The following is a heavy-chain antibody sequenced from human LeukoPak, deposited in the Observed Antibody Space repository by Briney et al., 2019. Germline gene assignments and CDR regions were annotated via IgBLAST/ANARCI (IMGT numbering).Heavy chain of an antibody. D-gene: IGHD2-2*01. CDR1: GGSFSGYY. CDR3: ARGRRQGYCSSTSCPSLFDY. V-gene: IGHV4-34*01. J-gene: IGHJ4*02. Sequence: SETLSLTCAVHGGSFSGYYWSWIRQPPGKGLEWIGEINHSGSTNYNPSLKSRVTISVDTSKNQFSLKLSSVTAADTAVYYCARGRRQGYCSSTSCPSLFDYWGQGTLVTVSS. CDR2: INHSGST.